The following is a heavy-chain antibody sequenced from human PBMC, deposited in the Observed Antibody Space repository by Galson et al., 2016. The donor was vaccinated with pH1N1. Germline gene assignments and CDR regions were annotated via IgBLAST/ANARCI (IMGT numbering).Heavy chain of an antibody. V-gene: IGHV3-23*01. CDR3: AKDSLANRAQLWGIFFD. Sequence: SLRLSCAASGFSTSSYGMSWVRQAPGKGLEWVSAISGSGLSTYYADSVKGRFTISRDNSRNTLSLQMNSLRAEDTAVYSCAKDSLANRAQLWGIFFDWGRGNMVTVSS. D-gene: IGHD5-18*01. CDR2: ISGSGLST. CDR1: GFSTSSYG. J-gene: IGHJ4*02.